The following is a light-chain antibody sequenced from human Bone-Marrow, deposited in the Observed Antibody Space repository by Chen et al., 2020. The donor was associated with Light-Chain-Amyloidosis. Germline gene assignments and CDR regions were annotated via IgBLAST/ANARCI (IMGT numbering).Light chain of an antibody. CDR3: LQATRFPWT. V-gene: IGKV2-24*01. CDR2: KIF. Sequence: DIVMTQTPLSSPVTLGQPASISCRSSETLVHRDGNTYLSWLQQRPGQPPRLLFYKIFNRFSGVPDRFSVSGSGTDFTLKITRVEAEDVGVYYCLQATRFPWTFGQGTKVEI. J-gene: IGKJ1*01. CDR1: ETLVHRDGNTY.